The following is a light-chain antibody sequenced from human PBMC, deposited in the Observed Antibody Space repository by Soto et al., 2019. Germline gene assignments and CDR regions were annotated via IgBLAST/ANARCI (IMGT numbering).Light chain of an antibody. V-gene: IGKV3-11*01. CDR1: QSVHTF. J-gene: IGKJ5*01. CDR2: DAS. Sequence: EVVLTQSPDTLSLSPGEGASLSCRASQSVHTFLAWYQQKPGQPPRLLIYDASNRATGIPARFSGSGSGTDFTLTIRSLEPEDFAIYYCQQRANWPLTTFGHGTRLEIK. CDR3: QQRANWPLTT.